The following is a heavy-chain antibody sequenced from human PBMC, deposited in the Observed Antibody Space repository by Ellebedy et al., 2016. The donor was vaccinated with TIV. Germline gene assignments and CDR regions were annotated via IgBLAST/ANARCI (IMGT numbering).Heavy chain of an antibody. Sequence: GESLKISXAASGFTFSSYAMSWVRQAPGKGLEWVSAISGSGGSTYYADSVKGRFTISRDNSKNTLYLQMNSLRAEDTAVYYCAKGYSYGPTWGQGTLVTVSS. D-gene: IGHD5-18*01. CDR2: ISGSGGST. CDR3: AKGYSYGPT. J-gene: IGHJ4*02. V-gene: IGHV3-23*01. CDR1: GFTFSSYA.